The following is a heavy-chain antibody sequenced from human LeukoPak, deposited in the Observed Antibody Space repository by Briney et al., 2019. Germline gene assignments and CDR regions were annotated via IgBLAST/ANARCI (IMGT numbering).Heavy chain of an antibody. CDR3: GGLAVFDY. J-gene: IGHJ4*02. Sequence: GGSLRLSCAASGFTFSSYAMSWVRQAPGKGLEWVTFIRSDGSNKYYADSVKGRFIISRDNSKNTLYLQMNSLRAEDTAVYYCGGLAVFDYWGQGTLVTVSS. CDR1: GFTFSSYA. V-gene: IGHV3-30*02. D-gene: IGHD2-15*01. CDR2: IRSDGSNK.